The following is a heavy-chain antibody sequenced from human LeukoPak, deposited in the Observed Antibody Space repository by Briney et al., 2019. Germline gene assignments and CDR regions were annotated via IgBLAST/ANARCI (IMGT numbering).Heavy chain of an antibody. J-gene: IGHJ3*02. V-gene: IGHV3-11*01. CDR3: ARVLDDITMIVVAIDAFDI. CDR1: GFTFSDYY. D-gene: IGHD3-22*01. CDR2: ISSSGSTI. Sequence: PGGSLRLSCAASGFTFSDYYMSWIRQAPGKGLEWVSYISSSGSTIYYADSVKGRFTISRDNAKNSLYLQMNSLRAEDTAVYYCARVLDDITMIVVAIDAFDIWGQGTMVTVSS.